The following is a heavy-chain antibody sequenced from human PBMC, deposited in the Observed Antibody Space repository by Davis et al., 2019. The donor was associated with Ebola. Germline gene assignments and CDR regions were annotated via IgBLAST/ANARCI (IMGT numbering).Heavy chain of an antibody. J-gene: IGHJ6*02. D-gene: IGHD2-15*01. Sequence: SEILSLTCTVSGGSISSYYWSWIRQPPGKGLEWIGAILHSGSTNYNPSLKSRVTISVDKSKNQFSLKLSSVTAADTAVYYCARDRGGYYYYGMDVWGQGTTVTVSS. CDR2: ILHSGST. V-gene: IGHV4-59*12. CDR3: ARDRGGYYYYGMDV. CDR1: GGSISSYY.